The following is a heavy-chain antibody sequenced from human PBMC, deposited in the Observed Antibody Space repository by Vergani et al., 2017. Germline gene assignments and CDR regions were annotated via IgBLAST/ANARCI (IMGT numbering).Heavy chain of an antibody. V-gene: IGHV3-30*02. CDR3: ARRVQSAFDI. CDR1: GFTFSSYG. CDR2: IRYDGSNK. D-gene: IGHD5/OR15-5a*01. J-gene: IGHJ3*02. Sequence: QVQLVESGGGVVQPGGSLRLSCAASGFTFSSYGMHWVRQAPGKGLEWVAFIRYDGSNKYYADSVKGRFTISRDNSKNTLYLQMNSLRAEDTAVYYCARRVQSAFDIWGQGTMVTVSS.